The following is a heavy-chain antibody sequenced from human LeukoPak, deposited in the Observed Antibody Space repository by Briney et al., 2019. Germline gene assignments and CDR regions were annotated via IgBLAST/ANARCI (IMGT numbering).Heavy chain of an antibody. CDR1: GFTFSSYG. D-gene: IGHD3-10*01. J-gene: IGHJ4*02. V-gene: IGHV3-30*18. Sequence: TGGSLRLSCAASGFTFSSYGMHWVRQAPGKGLEWVAVISYDGSNKYYADSVKGRFTISRDNSKNTLYLQMNSLRAEDTAVYYCAKDRWVLWFGELTTAWGQGTLVTVSS. CDR2: ISYDGSNK. CDR3: AKDRWVLWFGELTTA.